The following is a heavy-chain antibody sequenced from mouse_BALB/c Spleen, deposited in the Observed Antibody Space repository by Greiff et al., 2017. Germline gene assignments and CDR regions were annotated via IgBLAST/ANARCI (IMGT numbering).Heavy chain of an antibody. Sequence: EVHLVESGGGLVQPGGSRKLSCAASGFTFSSFGMHWVRQAPEKGLEWVAYISSGSSTIYYADTVKGRFTISRDNPKNTLFLQMTSLRSEDTAMYYCARLRGGYYDYFDDGGQGTTLTVSS. CDR3: ARLRGGYYDYFDD. J-gene: IGHJ2*01. CDR2: ISSGSSTI. V-gene: IGHV5-17*02. CDR1: GFTFSSFG. D-gene: IGHD2-3*01.